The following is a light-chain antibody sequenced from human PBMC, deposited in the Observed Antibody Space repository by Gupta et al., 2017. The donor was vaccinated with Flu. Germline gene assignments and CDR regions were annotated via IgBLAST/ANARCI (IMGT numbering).Light chain of an antibody. CDR3: TAYTSSYTYV. V-gene: IGLV2-18*02. J-gene: IGLJ1*01. CDR1: SIDIGTYNR. Sequence: TSIDIGTYNRVSWYQQPPGTAPKLMIYEVSNRPSGVPDRFSASKSGNTASLTISGLQGEDEADYYCTAYTSSYTYVFGTGTKVTGL. CDR2: EVS.